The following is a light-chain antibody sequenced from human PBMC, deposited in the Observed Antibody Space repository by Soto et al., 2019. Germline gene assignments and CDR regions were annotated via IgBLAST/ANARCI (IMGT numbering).Light chain of an antibody. V-gene: IGLV2-11*01. J-gene: IGLJ1*01. CDR2: RVS. CDR1: SSDVGGYDY. Sequence: QSALTQPRSVSGSPGQSVTISCTGTSSDVGGYDYVSWYRQHPGEAPRLMIYRVSKRPSGVPDRVSGSKSGNTASLTISGLQAEDVADYYCFSDAGYPNFVFGSGTTVTVL. CDR3: FSDAGYPNFV.